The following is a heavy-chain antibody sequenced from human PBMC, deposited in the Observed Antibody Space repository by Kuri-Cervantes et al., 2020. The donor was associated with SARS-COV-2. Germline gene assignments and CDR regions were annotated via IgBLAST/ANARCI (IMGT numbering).Heavy chain of an antibody. CDR3: ARGPFYGSGSSFLDY. Sequence: ASVKVSCKASGYTFTSYDINWVRQATGQGLEWMGWMNPNSGNTGYAQKFQGRVTITADKSTSTAYMELSSLRSEDTAVYYCARGPFYGSGSSFLDYWGQGTLVTVSS. V-gene: IGHV1-8*01. J-gene: IGHJ4*02. CDR2: MNPNSGNT. D-gene: IGHD3-10*01. CDR1: GYTFTSYD.